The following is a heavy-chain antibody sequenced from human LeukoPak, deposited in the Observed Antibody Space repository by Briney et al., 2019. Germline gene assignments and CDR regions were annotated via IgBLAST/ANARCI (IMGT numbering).Heavy chain of an antibody. Sequence: PGGSLRLSCAASGFTFSSYWMSWVRQAPGKGLEWVANIKQDGSEKYYVDSVKGRFTISRDNAKNSLYLQMNSLRAEDTAVYYRAREDYYYYYGMDVWGQGTTVTVSS. J-gene: IGHJ6*02. V-gene: IGHV3-7*01. CDR3: AREDYYYYYGMDV. CDR2: IKQDGSEK. CDR1: GFTFSSYW.